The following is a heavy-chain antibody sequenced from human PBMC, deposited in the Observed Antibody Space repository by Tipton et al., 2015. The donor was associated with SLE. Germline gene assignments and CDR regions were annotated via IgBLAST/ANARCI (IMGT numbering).Heavy chain of an antibody. CDR2: IYSAGSAGSS. D-gene: IGHD1-1*01. Sequence: SLRLSCAASGFTVSSSFMNWVRQAPGKGLEWVSVIYSAGSAGSSYYADSVKGRFTISRDNSKNTLYLQMNSLRAEDTAVYYCAKGATGTYYYYMDVWGKGTTVTVSS. CDR1: GFTVSSSF. CDR3: AKGATGTYYYYMDV. J-gene: IGHJ6*03. V-gene: IGHV3-66*02.